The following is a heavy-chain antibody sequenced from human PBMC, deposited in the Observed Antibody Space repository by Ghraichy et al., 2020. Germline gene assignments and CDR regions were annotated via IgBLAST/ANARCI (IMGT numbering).Heavy chain of an antibody. CDR3: ARADGGSYSSLADY. V-gene: IGHV3-11*06. D-gene: IGHD1-26*01. J-gene: IGHJ4*02. CDR2: ISSRGSYI. CDR1: GFAFSDYY. Sequence: GGSLRLSCAASGFAFSDYYMSWIRQAPGKGLECVSCISSRGSYITYADSVKGRFTISRDDAKSSLYLQINSLRVEDTAIYYCARADGGSYSSLADYWGQGTLVTDSS.